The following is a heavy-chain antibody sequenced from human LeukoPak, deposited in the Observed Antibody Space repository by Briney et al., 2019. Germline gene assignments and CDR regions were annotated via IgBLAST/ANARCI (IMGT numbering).Heavy chain of an antibody. CDR3: AKLGTRGFYFDY. D-gene: IGHD3-16*01. CDR2: ISGSGGST. V-gene: IGHV3-23*01. J-gene: IGHJ4*02. Sequence: GGSLRLSCAASGFTFSSYAMSWVRQAPGKGLEWVSTISGSGGSTYYADPVKGRFTISRDNSKNTLYLQMNSLRAEDTAVYYCAKLGTRGFYFDYWGQGTLVTVSS. CDR1: GFTFSSYA.